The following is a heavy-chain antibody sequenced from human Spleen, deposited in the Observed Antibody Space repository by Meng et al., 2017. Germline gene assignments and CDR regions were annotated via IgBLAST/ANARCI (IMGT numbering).Heavy chain of an antibody. CDR3: AKKGQIAGAAPWDY. D-gene: IGHD6-19*01. CDR2: ISGGAGST. J-gene: IGHJ4*02. Sequence: GGSLRLSCAASGFIFSNYAMSWVRQAPGSGLEWVSAISGGAGSTYYADSVEGRFTVSRDNSKNTLYLQMNSLRAEDTAVYYCAKKGQIAGAAPWDYWGQGTLVTVSS. V-gene: IGHV3-23*01. CDR1: GFIFSNYA.